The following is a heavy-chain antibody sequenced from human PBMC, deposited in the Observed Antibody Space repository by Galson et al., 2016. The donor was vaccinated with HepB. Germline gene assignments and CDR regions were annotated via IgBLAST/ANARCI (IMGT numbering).Heavy chain of an antibody. CDR3: ARTLLIYSRVLHAFDI. J-gene: IGHJ3*02. CDR2: IYYSGST. D-gene: IGHD3-22*01. V-gene: IGHV4-31*03. Sequence: TLSLTCTVSGGSINSGGYYWNWIRQHPGKGLEWIGYIYYSGSTYYNPSLKSRFTISLDTSKNQFSLKLSSATAADTAVYYCARTLLIYSRVLHAFDIWGQGTVVTVSS. CDR1: GGSINSGGYY.